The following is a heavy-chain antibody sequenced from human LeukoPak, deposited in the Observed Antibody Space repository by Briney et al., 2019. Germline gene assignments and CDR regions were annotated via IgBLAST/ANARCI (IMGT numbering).Heavy chain of an antibody. V-gene: IGHV1-2*02. CDR1: GYTFTGYY. CDR2: INPNSGGT. D-gene: IGHD6-13*01. J-gene: IGHJ4*02. Sequence: ASVKVSCKASGYTFTGYYIHWVRQAPGQGLEWMRWINPNSGGTDYAQKFQGRVTMTRDTSISTAYMELSRLRSDDTAVYYCARDSIAAAHCFDYWGQGTLVTVSS. CDR3: ARDSIAAAHCFDY.